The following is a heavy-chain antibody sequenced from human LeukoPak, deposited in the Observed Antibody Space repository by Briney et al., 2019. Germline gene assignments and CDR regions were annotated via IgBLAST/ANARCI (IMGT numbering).Heavy chain of an antibody. CDR1: GFTFSSYS. CDR3: ARDREGALPPDY. V-gene: IGHV3-21*01. J-gene: IGHJ4*02. CDR2: ISSSSSYI. D-gene: IGHD1-14*01. Sequence: GGSLRLSCAASGFTFSSYSMNWIRQAPGKGLEWVSSISSSSSYIYYADSVKGRFTISRDNAKNSLYLQMNSLRAEDTAVYYCARDREGALPPDYWGQGTLVTVSS.